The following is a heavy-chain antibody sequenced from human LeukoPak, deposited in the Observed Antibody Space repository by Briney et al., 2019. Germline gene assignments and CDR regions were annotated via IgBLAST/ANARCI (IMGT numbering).Heavy chain of an antibody. J-gene: IGHJ4*02. CDR3: ARGIVVVVGASDHFDY. CDR2: VTGGGGST. D-gene: IGHD2-15*01. V-gene: IGHV3-23*01. CDR1: GFILTSYG. Sequence: GGSLRLSCAASGFILTSYGINWVRQAPGKGLEWVSGVTGGGGSTYYADSVKGRFTVSRDNAKTSLYLQINSLRADDTALYFCARGIVVVVGASDHFDYWGQGTLITVSS.